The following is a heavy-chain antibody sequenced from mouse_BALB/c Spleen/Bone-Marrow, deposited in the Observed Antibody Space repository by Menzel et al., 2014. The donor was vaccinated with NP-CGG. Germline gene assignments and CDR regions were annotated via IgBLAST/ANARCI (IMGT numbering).Heavy chain of an antibody. D-gene: IGHD1-1*01. CDR1: GYAFSSYW. J-gene: IGHJ2*01. CDR2: IYPGDGDT. Sequence: QVQLQQSGAELVRPGSSVKISCKASGYAFSSYWMIWVKQRPGQGLEWIGQIYPGDGDTNYNGKFKGKATLTVDKSSSTAYMQLSSLTSEDSAVYFCARSGYGSSYDYWGQGTTLTVSS. V-gene: IGHV1-80*01. CDR3: ARSGYGSSYDY.